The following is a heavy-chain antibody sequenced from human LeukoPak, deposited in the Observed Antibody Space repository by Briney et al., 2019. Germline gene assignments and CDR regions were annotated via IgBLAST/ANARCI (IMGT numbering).Heavy chain of an antibody. D-gene: IGHD2-15*01. V-gene: IGHV4-4*07. CDR3: AKSGRYCSGGSCYQEASLDY. Sequence: PSETLSLTCTVSGGSISSYYWSWIRQPAGKGLEWIGRIYTSGSTNYNPSLKSRVTMSVDTSKNQFSLKLSSVTAADTAVYYCAKSGRYCSGGSCYQEASLDYWGQGTLVTVSS. CDR1: GGSISSYY. CDR2: IYTSGST. J-gene: IGHJ4*02.